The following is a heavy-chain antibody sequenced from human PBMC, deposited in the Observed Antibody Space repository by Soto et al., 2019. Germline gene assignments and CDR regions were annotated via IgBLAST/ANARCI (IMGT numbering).Heavy chain of an antibody. CDR3: ASRGYYDSSGYYYTPVLAFGI. V-gene: IGHV1-2*02. CDR2: INPNSGGT. D-gene: IGHD3-22*01. J-gene: IGHJ3*02. CDR1: GYTFTGYY. Sequence: VASVKVSCKASGYTFTGYYMHWVRQAPGQGLEWMGWINPNSGGTNYAQKFQGRVTMTRDTSISTAYMELSRLRSDDTAVYYCASRGYYDSSGYYYTPVLAFGIWGQGTMVTVSS.